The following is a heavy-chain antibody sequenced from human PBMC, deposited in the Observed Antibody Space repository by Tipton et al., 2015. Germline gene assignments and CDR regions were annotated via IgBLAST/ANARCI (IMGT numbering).Heavy chain of an antibody. CDR2: IYYTGST. Sequence: LRLSCTVSGGSISSNSYYWGWIRQPPGKGLEWIGSIYYTGSTYYNPSLRSRVTISVDTSKNQFSLNLNSVTAADTAVYYCARLRQTYGSDSDNWFDPWGQGTLVTVSS. D-gene: IGHD3-10*01. CDR3: ARLRQTYGSDSDNWFDP. V-gene: IGHV4-39*01. J-gene: IGHJ5*02. CDR1: GGSISSNSYY.